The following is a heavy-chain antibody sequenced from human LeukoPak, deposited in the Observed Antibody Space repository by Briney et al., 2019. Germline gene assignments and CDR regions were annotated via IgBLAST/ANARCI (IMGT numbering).Heavy chain of an antibody. CDR1: GGSFRGYY. Sequence: SETLSLTCAVYGGSFRGYYRSWIRQPPGKGLEWIGEINHSGSTNYNPSLKSRVTISVDTSKNQFSLKLSSVTAADTAVYYCARARRGSGSYFGRYYFDYWGQGTLVTVSS. V-gene: IGHV4-34*01. CDR3: ARARRGSGSYFGRYYFDY. CDR2: INHSGST. D-gene: IGHD1-26*01. J-gene: IGHJ4*02.